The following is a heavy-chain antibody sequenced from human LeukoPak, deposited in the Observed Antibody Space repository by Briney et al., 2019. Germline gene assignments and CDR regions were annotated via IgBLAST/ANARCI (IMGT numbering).Heavy chain of an antibody. CDR3: ARLRYSSSWSFDY. CDR2: IYYSGST. CDR1: GGSISSYY. D-gene: IGHD6-13*01. J-gene: IGHJ4*02. V-gene: IGHV4-59*01. Sequence: SETLSVTCTVSGGSISSYYWSWIRQPPGKGLEWIGYIYYSGSTNYNPSLKSRVTISVDTSKNQFSLKLSSVTAADTAVYYCARLRYSSSWSFDYWGQGTLVTVSS.